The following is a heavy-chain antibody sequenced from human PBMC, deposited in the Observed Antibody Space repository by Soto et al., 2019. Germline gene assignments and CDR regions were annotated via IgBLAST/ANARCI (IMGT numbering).Heavy chain of an antibody. Sequence: EVQLWESGGDFIQPGGSLRVSCAASGFTFTNYAMSWVRQAPGKGLEWVSTIDHAGVNTHYADSVKGRFTISRDNSKGTLYLQMHSLRAEDTAIYYCATGVGHIMFDYWGQGALITVSS. CDR1: GFTFTNYA. D-gene: IGHD1-26*01. CDR3: ATGVGHIMFDY. V-gene: IGHV3-23*01. J-gene: IGHJ4*02. CDR2: IDHAGVNT.